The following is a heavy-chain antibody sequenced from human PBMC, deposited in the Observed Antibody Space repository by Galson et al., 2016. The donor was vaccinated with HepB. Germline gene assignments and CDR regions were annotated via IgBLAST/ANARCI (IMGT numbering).Heavy chain of an antibody. CDR1: GGSISSVNYY. V-gene: IGHV4-31*03. CDR3: ARTTGDCGGDCSWFDP. J-gene: IGHJ5*01. CDR2: IFYSGTT. D-gene: IGHD2-21*02. Sequence: TLSLTCTVSGGSISSVNYYWSWIRQHPGKGLEWTGYIFYSGTTHYNPSLQSRVTISMDTSKNHFSLKLNSMTAADTAVYYCARTTGDCGGDCSWFDPWGQGTLVTVSS.